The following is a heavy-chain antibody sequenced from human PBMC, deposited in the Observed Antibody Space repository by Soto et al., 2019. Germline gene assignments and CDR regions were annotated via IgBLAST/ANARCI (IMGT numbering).Heavy chain of an antibody. D-gene: IGHD6-6*01. CDR3: AREISGSSSPWFDP. CDR2: IYSGGST. CDR1: GFTVSSNY. Sequence: EVQLVESGGGLIQPGGSLRLSCAASGFTVSSNYMSWVRQAPGKGLEWVSVIYSGGSTYYADSVKGRFTISRDNSKNTLYRQMNSLRAEDTAVYYCAREISGSSSPWFDPWGQGTLVTVSS. V-gene: IGHV3-53*01. J-gene: IGHJ5*02.